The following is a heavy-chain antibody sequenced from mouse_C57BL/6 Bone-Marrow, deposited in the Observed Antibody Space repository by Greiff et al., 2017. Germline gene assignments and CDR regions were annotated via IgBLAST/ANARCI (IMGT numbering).Heavy chain of an antibody. CDR3: AAITTIVEGGYFDV. V-gene: IGHV1-80*01. J-gene: IGHJ1*03. CDR1: GYAFSSYW. D-gene: IGHD1-1*01. Sequence: QVQLQQSGAELVKPGASVKISCKASGYAFSSYWMNWVKQRPEKGLEWIGQIYPGDGDTNYQERFKGKVTLTADKSSSTAYMQLSSLTSEDSAVYFCAAITTIVEGGYFDVWGTGTTVTVSS. CDR2: IYPGDGDT.